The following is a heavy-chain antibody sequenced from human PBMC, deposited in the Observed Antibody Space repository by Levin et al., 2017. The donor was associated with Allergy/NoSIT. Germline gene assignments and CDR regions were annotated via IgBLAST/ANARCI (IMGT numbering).Heavy chain of an antibody. J-gene: IGHJ3*01. V-gene: IGHV3-23*01. CDR2: ITGGGFNT. Sequence: LTCAASGFTFSDYAMTWVRQAPGKGLEWVSVITGGGFNTYYGDSVKGRFTVSRDNSKNTLYLELNSLRAEDTAVYYCAKKQGGTSGFSFDVWGQGTMVTVSS. CDR3: AKKQGGTSGFSFDV. CDR1: GFTFSDYA. D-gene: IGHD1-1*01.